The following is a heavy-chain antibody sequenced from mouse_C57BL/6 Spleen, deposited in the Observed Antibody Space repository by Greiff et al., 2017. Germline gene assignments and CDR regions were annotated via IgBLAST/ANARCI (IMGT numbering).Heavy chain of an antibody. Sequence: EVKLVASGGGLVKPGGSLKLSFAASGFTFSDHGMHWVRQAPEKGLEWVAYNSSGSSTIYYADTVKGRFTISRDQAKNTLLLQMTSLRSEDTAMYDCASAAQAEIDYWGQGTLVTVSA. D-gene: IGHD3-2*02. CDR2: NSSGSSTI. CDR3: ASAAQAEIDY. J-gene: IGHJ3*01. CDR1: GFTFSDHG. V-gene: IGHV5-17*01.